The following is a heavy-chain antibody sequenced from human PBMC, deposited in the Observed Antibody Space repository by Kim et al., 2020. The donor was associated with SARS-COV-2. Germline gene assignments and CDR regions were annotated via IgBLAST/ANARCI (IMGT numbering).Heavy chain of an antibody. J-gene: IGHJ4*02. V-gene: IGHV3-30*04. CDR1: GFTFSGYT. D-gene: IGHD3-10*01. Sequence: GGSLRLSCAGSGFTFSGYTMHWVRQAPGKGLEWVAFISYGGGNKYYVDSVKGRFTISRDNSKNTLYLQMNSLRAEDTAVYYCATDGPRYGSGSYFDYWGQGTLVIVSS. CDR3: ATDGPRYGSGSYFDY. CDR2: ISYGGGNK.